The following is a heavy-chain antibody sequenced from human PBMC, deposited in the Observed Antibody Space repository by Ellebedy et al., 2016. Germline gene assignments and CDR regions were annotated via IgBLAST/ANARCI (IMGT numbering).Heavy chain of an antibody. V-gene: IGHV1-18*01. D-gene: IGHD2-2*01. Sequence: ASVKVSXKASGYTFTSYGISWVRQAPGQGLEWMGWISAYNGNTNYAQKLQGRVTMTTDTSTSTAYMELRSLRSDDTAVYYCARDPGDIVVVPAAHYYYYMDVWGKGTTVTVSS. J-gene: IGHJ6*03. CDR2: ISAYNGNT. CDR1: GYTFTSYG. CDR3: ARDPGDIVVVPAAHYYYYMDV.